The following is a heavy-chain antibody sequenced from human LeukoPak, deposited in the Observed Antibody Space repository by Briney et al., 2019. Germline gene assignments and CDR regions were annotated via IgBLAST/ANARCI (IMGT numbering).Heavy chain of an antibody. D-gene: IGHD6-13*01. CDR3: AKVFSSSWYYFDY. J-gene: IGHJ4*02. CDR1: GFTFSSYA. V-gene: IGHV3-23*01. CDR2: ISGSGGST. Sequence: GGSLRLSSAASGFTFSSYAMSWVRQAPGKGLEWVSAISGSGGSTYYADSVKGRFTISRDNSKNTLYLQMNSLRAEDTAVYYCAKVFSSSWYYFDYWGQGTLVTVSS.